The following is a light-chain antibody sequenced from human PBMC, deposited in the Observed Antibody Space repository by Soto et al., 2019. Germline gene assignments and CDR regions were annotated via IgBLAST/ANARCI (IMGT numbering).Light chain of an antibody. CDR1: SSDVGGYNY. CDR2: DNN. Sequence: QSALTQPRSVSGSPGQSVTISCTGTSSDVGGYNYVSWYQQHPGKAPKLMIYDNNERPSGIPDRFSGSKSGTSATLAITGLQTGDEADYYCGAWDTLSAGYVFGVGTKLTVL. J-gene: IGLJ1*01. V-gene: IGLV2-11*01. CDR3: GAWDTLSAGYV.